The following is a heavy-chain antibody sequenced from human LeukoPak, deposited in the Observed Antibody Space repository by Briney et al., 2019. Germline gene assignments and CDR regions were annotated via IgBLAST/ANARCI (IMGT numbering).Heavy chain of an antibody. Sequence: LGESLKISCKGSGYSFNNYWISWVRQMPGKGLEWMGRIDPSDSYTNYSPSFQGRVTISADKSISTAYLQWSSLRASDTAMYYCAGQSESSGGYLDWGQGTLVTVSS. J-gene: IGHJ4*02. CDR3: AGQSESSGGYLD. D-gene: IGHD1-26*01. CDR1: GYSFNNYW. CDR2: IDPSDSYT. V-gene: IGHV5-10-1*01.